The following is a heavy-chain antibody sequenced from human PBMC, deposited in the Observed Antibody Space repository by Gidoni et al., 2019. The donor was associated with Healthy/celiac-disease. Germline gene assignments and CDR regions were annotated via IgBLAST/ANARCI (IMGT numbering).Heavy chain of an antibody. CDR3: AGEMVRGVIIKSRLYYFDY. CDR2: IWYDGSNK. CDR1: GFTFISYG. Sequence: QVQLVESGGGVVQPGRSLRLSCAASGFTFISYGMHWVRQAPGKGLEWVAVIWYDGSNKYYADSVKGRFTISRDNSKNTLYLQMNSLRAEDTAVYYCAGEMVRGVIIKSRLYYFDYWGQGTLVTVSS. J-gene: IGHJ4*02. V-gene: IGHV3-33*01. D-gene: IGHD3-10*01.